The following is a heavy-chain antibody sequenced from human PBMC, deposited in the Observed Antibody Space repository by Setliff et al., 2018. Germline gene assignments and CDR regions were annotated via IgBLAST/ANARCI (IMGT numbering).Heavy chain of an antibody. D-gene: IGHD3-16*02. CDR2: ISAYSGNT. CDR1: GYTFSNYG. Sequence: ASVKVSCKASGYTFSNYGITWVRQAPGQGLEWMGWISAYSGNTKYAQKLQGRVTMTTDTSTTTAYMELRSLRSGDTAVYYCARDPLYRENLSRVFDFWGQGTMVTVSS. J-gene: IGHJ3*01. CDR3: ARDPLYRENLSRVFDF. V-gene: IGHV1-18*01.